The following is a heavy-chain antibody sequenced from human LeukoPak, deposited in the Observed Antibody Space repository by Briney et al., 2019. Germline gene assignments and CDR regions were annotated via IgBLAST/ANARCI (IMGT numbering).Heavy chain of an antibody. CDR1: GFTFSSFW. Sequence: GGSLRLSCAASGFTFSSFWMSWVRQAPGKGLEWVANIKNDGSEKYYVDSVKGRFNISRDNAKNSLYLQMNSLRAEDTAVYYCARELGWDSSEGRGYWGQGSLVTGSS. V-gene: IGHV3-7*01. J-gene: IGHJ4*02. CDR3: ARELGWDSSEGRGY. CDR2: IKNDGSEK. D-gene: IGHD6-19*01.